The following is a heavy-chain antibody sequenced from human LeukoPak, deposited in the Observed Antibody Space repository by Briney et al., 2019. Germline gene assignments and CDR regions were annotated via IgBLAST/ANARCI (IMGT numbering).Heavy chain of an antibody. J-gene: IGHJ5*02. CDR3: ARGSGYSSPEFDP. CDR1: GFTFSDYY. CDR2: ISSSGSTI. V-gene: IGHV3-11*01. D-gene: IGHD5-18*01. Sequence: MSGGSLRLSCAASGFTFSDYYMSWIRQAPGKGLEWVSYISSSGSTIYYADSAKGRFTISRDNAKNSLYLQMNSLRAEDTAVYYCARGSGYSSPEFDPWGQGTLVTVSS.